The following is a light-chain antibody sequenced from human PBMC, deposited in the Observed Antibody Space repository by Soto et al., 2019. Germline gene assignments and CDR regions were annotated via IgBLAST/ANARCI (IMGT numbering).Light chain of an antibody. J-gene: IGKJ5*01. CDR2: DAS. V-gene: IGKV3-11*01. Sequence: EIVLTQSPVPMSLSPGERVPLSCKASQSVRTYLAWYQVKPGQAPRLLIYDASSRASGVPARFSGSGSGTDFTLTISSLEPEDFALYYCQQSNSWPPITFGKGTRLEIK. CDR1: QSVRTY. CDR3: QQSNSWPPIT.